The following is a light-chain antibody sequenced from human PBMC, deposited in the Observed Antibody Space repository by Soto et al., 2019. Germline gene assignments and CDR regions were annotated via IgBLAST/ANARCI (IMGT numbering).Light chain of an antibody. J-gene: IGKJ2*01. CDR2: GAS. V-gene: IGKV3-15*01. Sequence: ISMTQSPASRSVCPGERVNLFCGASETISSDLAWYQHRPGQAPRLLIYGASTRALGVPARFSGSGSGTDFTLAISNLQPEDFGLYYCQHYHNFPRAFGQGTKVDIK. CDR1: ETISSD. CDR3: QHYHNFPRA.